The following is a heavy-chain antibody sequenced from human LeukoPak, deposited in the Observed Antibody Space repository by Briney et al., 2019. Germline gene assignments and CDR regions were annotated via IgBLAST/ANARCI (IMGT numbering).Heavy chain of an antibody. J-gene: IGHJ4*02. CDR2: ISSSSSYI. CDR1: GFTFSSYS. CDR3: ARFDYVWGSYRFSPFDY. Sequence: GGSLRLSCAASGFTFSSYSMSWVRQAPGKGLEWVSSISSSSSYIYYADSVKGRFTISRDNAKNSLYLQMNSLRAEDTAVYYCARFDYVWGSYRFSPFDYWGQGTLVTVSS. D-gene: IGHD3-16*02. V-gene: IGHV3-21*01.